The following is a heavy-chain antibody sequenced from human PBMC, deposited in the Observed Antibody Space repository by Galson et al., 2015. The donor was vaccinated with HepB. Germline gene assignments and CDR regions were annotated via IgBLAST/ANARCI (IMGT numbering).Heavy chain of an antibody. D-gene: IGHD6-19*01. CDR2: IWYHGSNE. V-gene: IGHV3-33*03. CDR1: GFRLSDYG. Sequence: CAASGFRLSDYGVHWVRQAPGKGLEWLSVIWYHGSNEYYADSVKGRFTSYRDNSKDEVYLQMNSLRAEDTAVYYCAKRSGYSSGWLDYWGQGTLVTVSS. J-gene: IGHJ4*02. CDR3: AKRSGYSSGWLDY.